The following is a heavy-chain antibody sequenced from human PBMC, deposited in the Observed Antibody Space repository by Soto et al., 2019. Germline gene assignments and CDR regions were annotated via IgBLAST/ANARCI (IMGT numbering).Heavy chain of an antibody. J-gene: IGHJ6*02. D-gene: IGHD2-15*01. CDR2: INHSGST. CDR3: AREMGYCSGGSCYLGYYYYCMDV. CDR1: GGSFSGYY. Sequence: PSETLSLTCAVYGGSFSGYYWSWIRQPPGKGLEWIGEINHSGSTNYNPSLKSRVTISVDTSKNQFSLKLSSVTAADTAAYYCAREMGYCSGGSCYLGYYYYCMDVWGQGTTVTVSS. V-gene: IGHV4-34*01.